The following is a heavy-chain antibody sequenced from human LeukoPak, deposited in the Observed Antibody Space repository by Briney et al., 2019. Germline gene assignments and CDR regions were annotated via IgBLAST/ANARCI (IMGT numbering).Heavy chain of an antibody. D-gene: IGHD4-17*01. J-gene: IGHJ4*02. CDR1: GFTFSSYS. Sequence: TGGSLRLSCAASGFTFSSYSMSWVHQAPGKGLEWVANIKQDGGQIYYLESVKGRFTVSRDNAKNSLYLQMNSLRAEDTAVYYCARLGARQMLEYWGQGTLVTVSS. CDR3: ARLGARQMLEY. CDR2: IKQDGGQI. V-gene: IGHV3-7*01.